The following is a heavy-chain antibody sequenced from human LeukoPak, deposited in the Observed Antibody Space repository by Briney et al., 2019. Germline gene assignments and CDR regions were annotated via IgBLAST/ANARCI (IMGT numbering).Heavy chain of an antibody. Sequence: SETLSLTCAVYGVSFSDYYWSWIRQLPGKGLEWIGEIQHSGSTNYNPSLKSRVTISVDTSKNQLSLKLSSVTAADTAVYYCARGYTRVLIDYWGQGTLVTVSS. CDR1: GVSFSDYY. V-gene: IGHV4-34*01. CDR3: ARGYTRVLIDY. D-gene: IGHD2-2*02. CDR2: IQHSGST. J-gene: IGHJ4*02.